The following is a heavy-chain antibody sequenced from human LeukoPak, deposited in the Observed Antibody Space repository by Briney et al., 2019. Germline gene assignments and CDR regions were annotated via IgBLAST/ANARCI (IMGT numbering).Heavy chain of an antibody. V-gene: IGHV3-23*01. CDR2: ISGSGGST. D-gene: IGHD3-3*01. J-gene: IGHJ3*02. CDR1: GFTFSRYA. CDR3: AKLRFLEWLLVGDALDI. Sequence: GGSLRLSCAASGFTFSRYAMSWVRQAPGKGLEWVSAISGSGGSTYYADSVKGRFTISRDNSKNTLYLQMNSLRAEDTAVYYCAKLRFLEWLLVGDALDIWGQGTMATVSS.